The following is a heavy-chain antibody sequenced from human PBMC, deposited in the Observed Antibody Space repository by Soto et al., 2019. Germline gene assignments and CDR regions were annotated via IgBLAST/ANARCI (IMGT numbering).Heavy chain of an antibody. J-gene: IGHJ3*02. CDR3: ARYLGDHGNDAFDI. Sequence: SETLSLTCTVSGGSISSGGYYWSWIRQHPGKGLEWIGYIYYSGSTYYNPSLKSRVTISVDTSKNQFSLKLSSVTAADTAVYYCARYLGDHGNDAFDIWGQGTMVTVSS. CDR1: GGSISSGGYY. CDR2: IYYSGST. D-gene: IGHD2-21*02. V-gene: IGHV4-31*03.